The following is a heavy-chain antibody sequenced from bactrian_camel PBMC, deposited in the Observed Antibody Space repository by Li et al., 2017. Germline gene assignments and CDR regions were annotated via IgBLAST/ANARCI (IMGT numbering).Heavy chain of an antibody. CDR1: GFIFSSAF. D-gene: IGHD2*01. Sequence: HVQLVESGGGLVQAGGSLRLSCAASGFIFSSAFMSWVRQAPGKGLEWVSSINGNSRNTHYSDDVKGRFTISRDNAKNTVYLQMNSLKPEDTAMYYCKAEGSGGAWYCADSGYWGQGTQVTVS. CDR3: KAEGSGGAWYCADSGY. V-gene: IGHV3-2*01. CDR2: INGNSRNT. J-gene: IGHJ4*01.